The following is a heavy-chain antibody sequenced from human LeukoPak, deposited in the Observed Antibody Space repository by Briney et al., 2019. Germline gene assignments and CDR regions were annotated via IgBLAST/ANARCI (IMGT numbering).Heavy chain of an antibody. CDR3: GASYDSSGYYEFSVDY. CDR1: GFMFSSHG. J-gene: IGHJ4*02. D-gene: IGHD3-22*01. V-gene: IGHV3-30*02. Sequence: GGSLRLSCAASGFMFSSHGMHWVRQAPGKGLEWVAFIRYDAGNEYYLDSVKGRFTISRDNSKNTLYLQMNSLRAEDTAVYYCGASYDSSGYYEFSVDYWGQGTLVTVSS. CDR2: IRYDAGNE.